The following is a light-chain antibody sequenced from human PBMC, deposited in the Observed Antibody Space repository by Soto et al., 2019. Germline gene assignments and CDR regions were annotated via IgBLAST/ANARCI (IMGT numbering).Light chain of an antibody. J-gene: IGKJ1*01. CDR1: QSVLYSSNNKNY. V-gene: IGKV4-1*01. CDR2: WAS. CDR3: QQYYSSPWT. Sequence: DIVMTQSPDSLAVSLGERATVNCKSSQSVLYSSNNKNYLAWYQQKPGQPPKLLIYWASTRESGVPDRFSGSGSGTDFTLTISSLQAEGVAVYYCQQYYSSPWTFGQGTKVEIK.